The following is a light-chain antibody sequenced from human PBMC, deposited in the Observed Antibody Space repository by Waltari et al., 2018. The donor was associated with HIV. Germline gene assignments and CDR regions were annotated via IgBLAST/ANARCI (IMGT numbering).Light chain of an antibody. CDR2: SND. J-gene: IGLJ3*02. V-gene: IGLV1-47*02. CDR1: SSNIGSDF. Sequence: QSVLTQPPSASGTPGQRVTISCSGRSSNIGSDFVYWYQQLPGTAPKLLIYSNDQRPSGVPDRFSGSSSGTSASLAISGLRSEDEADYYCTTWDSSVTAWVFGGGTKLTVL. CDR3: TTWDSSVTAWV.